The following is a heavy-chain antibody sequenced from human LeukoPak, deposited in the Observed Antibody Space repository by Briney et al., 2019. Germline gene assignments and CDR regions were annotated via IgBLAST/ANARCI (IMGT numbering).Heavy chain of an antibody. J-gene: IGHJ4*02. CDR3: ASGARGEPFDY. Sequence: PSETLSLTCTVSGGSISSSSYYWGWIRQPPGKGLEWIGSIYYSGSTYYNPSLKSRVTISVDTSKNQFSLKLSSVTAADTAVYYCASGARGEPFDYWGRGTLVTVSS. CDR1: GGSISSSSYY. CDR2: IYYSGST. V-gene: IGHV4-39*01. D-gene: IGHD3-10*01.